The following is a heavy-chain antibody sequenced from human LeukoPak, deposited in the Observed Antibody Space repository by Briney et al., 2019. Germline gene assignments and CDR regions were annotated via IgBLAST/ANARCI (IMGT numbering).Heavy chain of an antibody. CDR3: ARGYCSGGSCYSVENWFDP. D-gene: IGHD2-15*01. CDR1: GGTFSSYT. V-gene: IGHV1-2*06. J-gene: IGHJ5*02. CDR2: INPNSGGT. Sequence: ASVKVSCKASGGTFSSYTISWVRQAPGQGLEWMGRINPNSGGTNYAQKFQGRVTMTRDTSISTAYMELSRLRSDDTAVYYCARGYCSGGSCYSVENWFDPWGQGTLVTVSS.